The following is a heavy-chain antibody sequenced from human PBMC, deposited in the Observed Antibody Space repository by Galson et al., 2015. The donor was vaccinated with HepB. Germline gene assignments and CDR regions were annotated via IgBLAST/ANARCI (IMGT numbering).Heavy chain of an antibody. J-gene: IGHJ6*02. Sequence: SVKVSCKASGYTFSNYGITWVRQAPGQGLEWMGWINAYNGNTKYAQKLQGRVTMTIDTSTTTGYMELRSLGSDDTAKYYCARPATVDTAMVTPYLYGMDVWGQGTTVTVSS. CDR3: ARPATVDTAMVTPYLYGMDV. CDR2: INAYNGNT. V-gene: IGHV1-18*01. CDR1: GYTFSNYG. D-gene: IGHD5-18*01.